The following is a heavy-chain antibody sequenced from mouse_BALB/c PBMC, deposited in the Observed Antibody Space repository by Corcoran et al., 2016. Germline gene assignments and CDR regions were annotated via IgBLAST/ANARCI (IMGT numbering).Heavy chain of an antibody. D-gene: IGHD2-3*01. Sequence: EVQLQQSGPELVKPGASVKISCKASGYSFTGYYMHWVKQSHVKSLEWLGRINPYNGATSYNQNFKDKASLTVDKSSITAYMELHSLTSEDSAVYYGARGDDGYSAWFAYWCQGTLVTVSA. CDR1: GYSFTGYY. CDR3: ARGDDGYSAWFAY. J-gene: IGHJ3*01. V-gene: IGHV1-26*01. CDR2: INPYNGAT.